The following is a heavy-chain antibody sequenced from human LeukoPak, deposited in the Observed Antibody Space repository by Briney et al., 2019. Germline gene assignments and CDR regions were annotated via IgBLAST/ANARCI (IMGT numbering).Heavy chain of an antibody. Sequence: PSETLSLTCAVYGGSFSGYYWSWIRQPPGKGLEWIGETNHSGSTNYNPSLKSRVTISVDTSKNQFSLKLSSVTAADTAVYYCARLSITGTLLDYWGQGTLVTVSS. J-gene: IGHJ4*02. CDR2: TNHSGST. D-gene: IGHD1-7*01. V-gene: IGHV4-34*01. CDR1: GGSFSGYY. CDR3: ARLSITGTLLDY.